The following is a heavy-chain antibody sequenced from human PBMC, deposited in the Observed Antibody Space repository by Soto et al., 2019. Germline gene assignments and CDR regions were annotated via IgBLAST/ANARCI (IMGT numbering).Heavy chain of an antibody. CDR1: GFTFSSYA. J-gene: IGHJ6*02. V-gene: IGHV3-23*01. CDR2: ISGSGGRT. Sequence: PGGSLRLSCAASGFTFSSYAMSWVRQAPGKGLEWVSAISGSGGRTSYADSVKGRFTISRDNSKNTLYVQMNSLRVEDTAVYYCAKDSLSSAWFGYGMDVWGQGTTVTVS. CDR3: AKDSLSSAWFGYGMDV. D-gene: IGHD3-10*01.